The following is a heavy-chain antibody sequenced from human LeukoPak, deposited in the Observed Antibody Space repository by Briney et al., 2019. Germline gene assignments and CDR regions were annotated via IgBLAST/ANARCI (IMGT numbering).Heavy chain of an antibody. CDR2: INPNSGGT. V-gene: IGHV1-2*06. D-gene: IGHD3-9*01. J-gene: IGHJ4*02. CDR3: ARDLGDIFTGYTFLD. Sequence: ASVKVSCKASGYTFTGYYMHWVRQAAGQGLEWMGRINPNSGGTNYAQKFQGRVTMTRDTSISTAYMELSRLRSVDTAVYYCARDLGDIFTGYTFLDWGQGTLVTVSS. CDR1: GYTFTGYY.